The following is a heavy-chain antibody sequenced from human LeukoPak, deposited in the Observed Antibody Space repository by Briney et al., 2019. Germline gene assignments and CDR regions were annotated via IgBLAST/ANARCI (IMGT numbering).Heavy chain of an antibody. CDR1: GYTFTGYY. J-gene: IGHJ6*02. CDR2: INPNSGGT. D-gene: IGHD6-6*01. V-gene: IGHV1-2*02. CDR3: ARDAYRSSSLLDMDV. Sequence: GASVKVSCKASGYTFTGYYMHWVRQAPGQGLEWMGWINPNSGGTNYAQKFQGRVTMTRDTSISTAYMELSRLRSDDTAVYYCARDAYRSSSLLDMDVWGQGTTVTVSS.